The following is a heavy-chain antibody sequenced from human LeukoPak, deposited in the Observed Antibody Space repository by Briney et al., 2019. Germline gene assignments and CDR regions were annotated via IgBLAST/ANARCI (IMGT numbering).Heavy chain of an antibody. J-gene: IGHJ5*02. CDR2: ISSSSSYI. D-gene: IGHD3-10*01. CDR3: ARGDRSGNYYGSGSP. CDR1: GFTFSSYS. Sequence: PGGSLRLSCAASGFTFSSYSMNWVRQAPGKGLEWVSSISSSSSYIYHADSVKGRFTISRDNAKNSLYLQMNSLRAEDTAVYYCARGDRSGNYYGSGSPWGQGTLVTVSS. V-gene: IGHV3-21*01.